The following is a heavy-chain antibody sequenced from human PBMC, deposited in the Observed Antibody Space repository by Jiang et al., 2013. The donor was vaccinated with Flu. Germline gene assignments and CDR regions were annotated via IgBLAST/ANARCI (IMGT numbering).Heavy chain of an antibody. D-gene: IGHD2-15*01. J-gene: IGHJ3*02. CDR2: IYHSGST. V-gene: IGHV4-38-2*02. CDR1: GYSISSGYY. Sequence: YGPGLVKPSETLSLTCTVSGYSISSGYYWGWIRQPPGKGLEWIGSIYHSGSTYYNPSLKSRVTISVDTSKNQFSLKLSSVTAADTAVYYCARDSMGYCSGGSCTEDAFDIWGQGDNGHRLF. CDR3: ARDSMGYCSGGSCTEDAFDI.